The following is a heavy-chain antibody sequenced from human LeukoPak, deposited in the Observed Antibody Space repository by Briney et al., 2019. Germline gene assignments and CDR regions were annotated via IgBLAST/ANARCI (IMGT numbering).Heavy chain of an antibody. Sequence: ASVKVSCKASGYTFTGYYIHCVRQAPGQGLELMGWINPNSGGTYYAQTFQARVTMTRDPSISTAYMELSRLRSDDTALYYCARTASCGTNCYSYFDYWGQGTLVTVSS. J-gene: IGHJ4*02. CDR1: GYTFTGYY. V-gene: IGHV1-2*02. CDR3: ARTASCGTNCYSYFDY. CDR2: INPNSGGT. D-gene: IGHD2-21*01.